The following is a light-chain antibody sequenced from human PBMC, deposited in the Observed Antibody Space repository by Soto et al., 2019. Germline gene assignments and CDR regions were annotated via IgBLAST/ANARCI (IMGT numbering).Light chain of an antibody. CDR2: KVS. V-gene: IGKV2-30*01. CDR3: MQAKHWPYT. J-gene: IGKJ2*01. Sequence: DVVMTQSPLSLPVTPGQPASISCRSSQSLVNGDGNTYLSWFQQRPGQSPRRLIYKVSDRDSGVPDRFSGSESGTDFTLKISRVEAEDVGVYFCMQAKHWPYTFGQGTKLEIK. CDR1: QSLVNGDGNTY.